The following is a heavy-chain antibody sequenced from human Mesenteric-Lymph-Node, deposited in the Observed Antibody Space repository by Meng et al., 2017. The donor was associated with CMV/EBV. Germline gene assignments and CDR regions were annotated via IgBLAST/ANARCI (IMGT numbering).Heavy chain of an antibody. CDR3: ARAVRSRGGYCGVSNCPTMDV. CDR1: GYTFTNFD. CDR2: MNPHSGNT. J-gene: IGHJ6*02. V-gene: IGHV1-8*01. Sequence: ASVKVSCKASGYTFTNFDINWVRQATGQGLEWMGWMNPHSGNTGYAQKFQGRVTMTRNTSITTAYMELSSLRSEDTAVYFCARAVRSRGGYCGVSNCPTMDVWGQGTTVTVSS. D-gene: IGHD2-21*01.